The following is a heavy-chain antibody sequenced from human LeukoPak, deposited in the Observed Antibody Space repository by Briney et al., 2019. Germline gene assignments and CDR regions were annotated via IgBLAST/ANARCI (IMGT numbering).Heavy chain of an antibody. V-gene: IGHV1-18*01. D-gene: IGHD1/OR15-1a*01. CDR1: GYTFTSNG. J-gene: IGHJ4*02. CDR3: ARSRNWNNDFDY. CDR2: ISAYNGNT. Sequence: ASVKVSCKASGYTFTSNGFNWVRQAPGQGLEWMGWISAYNGNTNYAQNFQGRVTMTTDTSTSTAYMELRSLRSDDTAVYYCARSRNWNNDFDYWGQGTLATVSS.